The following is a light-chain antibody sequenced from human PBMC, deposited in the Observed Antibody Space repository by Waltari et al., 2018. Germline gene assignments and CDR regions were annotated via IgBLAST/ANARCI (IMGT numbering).Light chain of an antibody. CDR1: QDIGES. J-gene: IGKJ3*01. V-gene: IGKV1-33*01. CDR2: DGS. CDR3: QQHDNFPFT. Sequence: DIQLTQSPPSLSASGGDSVTITCQASQDIGESWNWYQQQPGTAPKVLIYDGSNLEAGVPSRFSGSRSGTDFTLTISSLQPDDIATYFCQQHDNFPFTFGPGTKVEIK.